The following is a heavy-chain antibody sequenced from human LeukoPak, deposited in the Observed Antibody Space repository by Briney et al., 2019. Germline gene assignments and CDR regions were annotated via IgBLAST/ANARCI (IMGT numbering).Heavy chain of an antibody. Sequence: SGPTQVNPTQTLTLTCTFSGFSLSTSGVGVGWIRQPPGKALEWHALLYWDGDKRYSPSLKSRHTITKDTSKNQVVLTMTNMDPVDTATYYWAHRRESQRYLDAFDIWGQGTMLSVSS. CDR3: AHRRESQRYLDAFDI. CDR1: GFSLSTSGVG. CDR2: LYWDGDK. V-gene: IGHV2-5*02. J-gene: IGHJ3*02. D-gene: IGHD2-2*02.